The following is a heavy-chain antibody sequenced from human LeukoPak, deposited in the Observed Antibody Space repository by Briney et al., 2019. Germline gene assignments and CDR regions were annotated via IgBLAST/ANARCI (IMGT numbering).Heavy chain of an antibody. CDR1: GFTVSSNY. CDR2: ISSSSSTI. CDR3: AKDFSGGWGVRHAFDI. Sequence: GGSLRLSCAVSGFTVSSNYMNWVRQAPGKGLEWVSYISSSSSTIYYADSVKGRFTISRDNAKNSLYLQMNSLRAEDTAVYYCAKDFSGGWGVRHAFDIWGQGTVVTVSS. V-gene: IGHV3-48*04. D-gene: IGHD3-10*01. J-gene: IGHJ3*02.